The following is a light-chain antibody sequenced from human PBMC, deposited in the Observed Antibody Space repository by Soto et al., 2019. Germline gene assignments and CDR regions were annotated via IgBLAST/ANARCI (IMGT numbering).Light chain of an antibody. CDR3: QQLNSYPPF. CDR2: AAS. J-gene: IGKJ3*01. V-gene: IGKV1-9*01. CDR1: QGISSY. Sequence: DIQLTQSPSFLSASVGDRVTITCRASQGISSYLAWYQQKPGKAPKLLIYAASTLQSGVPSRFSGSGSGTEFNLTISSLQPEDFATYSCQQLNSYPPFFGPGTKVDIK.